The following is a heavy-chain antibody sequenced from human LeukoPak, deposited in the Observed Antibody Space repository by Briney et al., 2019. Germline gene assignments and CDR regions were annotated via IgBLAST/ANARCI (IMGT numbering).Heavy chain of an antibody. J-gene: IGHJ4*02. D-gene: IGHD4-11*01. CDR1: GGSISSHY. CDR3: ARGYTFSNYKYYFDY. CDR2: VYYSGST. V-gene: IGHV4-59*08. Sequence: SETLSLTCTVSGGSISSHYWSWIRQPPGKGLEWIGYVYYSGSTNYNPSLKSRVTISVDTSKNQFSLKLSSVTAADTAVYYCARGYTFSNYKYYFDYWGQGTLVTVSS.